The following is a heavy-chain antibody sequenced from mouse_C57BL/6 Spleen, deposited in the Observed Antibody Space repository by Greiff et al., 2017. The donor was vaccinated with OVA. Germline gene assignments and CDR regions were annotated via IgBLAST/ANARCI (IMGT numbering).Heavy chain of an antibody. CDR2: FYPGSGSI. CDR3: ARPDYYGSSHYYAMDY. J-gene: IGHJ4*01. V-gene: IGHV1-62-2*01. CDR1: GYTFTEYT. Sequence: LVESGAELVKPGASVKLSCKASGYTFTEYTIHWVKQRSGQGLEWIGWFYPGSGSIKYNEKFKDKATLTADKSSSTVYMELSRLTSEDSAVYFCARPDYYGSSHYYAMDYWGQGTSVTVSS. D-gene: IGHD1-1*01.